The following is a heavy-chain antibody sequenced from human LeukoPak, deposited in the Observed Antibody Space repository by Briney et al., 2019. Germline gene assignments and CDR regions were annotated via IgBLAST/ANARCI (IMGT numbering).Heavy chain of an antibody. D-gene: IGHD5-24*01. V-gene: IGHV4-30-2*01. CDR1: GGSISSGGYY. Sequence: PSQTLSLTCTVSGGSISSGGYYWSWIRQPPGKSLEWIGYICHSGSTYYNPSLKSRVTISVDRSKNQFSLKLSSVTAADTAVYYCARFLGRLQLGTDFDYWGQGTLVTVSS. J-gene: IGHJ4*02. CDR2: ICHSGST. CDR3: ARFLGRLQLGTDFDY.